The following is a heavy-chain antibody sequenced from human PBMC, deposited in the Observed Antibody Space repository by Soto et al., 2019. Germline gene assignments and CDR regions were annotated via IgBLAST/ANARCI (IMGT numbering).Heavy chain of an antibody. CDR1: GFTFSNYG. J-gene: IGHJ4*02. V-gene: IGHV3-33*01. CDR2: IWYDGSDK. D-gene: IGHD1-1*01. CDR3: ARAHHSNNAMGLEC. Sequence: PGGSLRLSCAASGFTFSNYGMHWVRQAPGKGLEWVAVIWYDGSDKYYADSVKGRFTISRANFRNTLYLQMNSLRAEDTAVYFCARAHHSNNAMGLECWGQGTLVRVCS.